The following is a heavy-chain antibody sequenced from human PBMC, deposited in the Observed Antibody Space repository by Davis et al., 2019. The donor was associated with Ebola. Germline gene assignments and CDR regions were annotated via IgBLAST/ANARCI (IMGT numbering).Heavy chain of an antibody. CDR3: AREIAAAWCDY. J-gene: IGHJ4*02. CDR1: GFTFSSYA. V-gene: IGHV3-53*01. Sequence: GGSLRLSCAASGFTFSSYAMSWVRQAPGKGLEWVSVIYSGGSTYYADSVKGRFTISRDNSKNTLYLQMNSLRAEDTAVYYCAREIAAAWCDYWGQGTLVTVSS. D-gene: IGHD2-15*01. CDR2: IYSGGST.